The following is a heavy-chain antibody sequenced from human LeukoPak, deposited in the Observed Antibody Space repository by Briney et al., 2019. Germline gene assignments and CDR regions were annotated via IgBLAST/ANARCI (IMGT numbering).Heavy chain of an antibody. CDR2: IIPIFGTA. D-gene: IGHD6-13*01. J-gene: IGHJ6*03. Sequence: SVKVSCKASGGTFSSYAISWVRQAPGQGLEWMGGIIPIFGTANYAQKFQGRVTITADESTSTAYMELSSLRSEDTAVYYCARSSIAAVDYYYYYMDVWGKGTTVTVSS. V-gene: IGHV1-69*13. CDR3: ARSSIAAVDYYYYYMDV. CDR1: GGTFSSYA.